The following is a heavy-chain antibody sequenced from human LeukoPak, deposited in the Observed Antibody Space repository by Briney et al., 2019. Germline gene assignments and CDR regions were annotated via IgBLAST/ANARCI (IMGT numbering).Heavy chain of an antibody. CDR3: ARGRAGRGYSYVIYYYYYMDV. CDR1: GGSISSDY. CDR2: IYGSGST. J-gene: IGHJ6*03. V-gene: IGHV4-4*07. D-gene: IGHD5-18*01. Sequence: KPSETLSLTCTVSGGSISSDYWSWIRQPAGKGLEWIGRIYGSGSTIYNASLKSRVTMSADTSKNQFSLKLSSVTAADTAVYYCARGRAGRGYSYVIYYYYYMDVWGKGTTVTVSS.